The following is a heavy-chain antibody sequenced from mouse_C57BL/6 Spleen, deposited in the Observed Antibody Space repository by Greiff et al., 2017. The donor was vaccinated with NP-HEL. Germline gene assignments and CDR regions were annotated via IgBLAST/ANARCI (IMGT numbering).Heavy chain of an antibody. CDR3: ARSEGVFDY. CDR1: GYTFTSYW. Sequence: QVQLQQPGAELVMPGASVKLSCKASGYTFTSYWMHWVKQRPGQGLEWIGEIDPSDSYTNYNQKFKGKSTLTVDKSSSTAYMQLSSLTSEDSAVYYCARSEGVFDYWGQGTTLTVSS. V-gene: IGHV1-69*01. CDR2: IDPSDSYT. J-gene: IGHJ2*01.